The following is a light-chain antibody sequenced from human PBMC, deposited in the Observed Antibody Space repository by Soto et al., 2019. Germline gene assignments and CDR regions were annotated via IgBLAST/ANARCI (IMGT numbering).Light chain of an antibody. J-gene: IGLJ1*01. Sequence: QSVLTQPPSASGTPGQRVTISCSGGSSNIGTNAVNWYQQLPGTAPKLLIYNNNQRPSGVPDRFSVSKSGTSASLAFCGLRSEAEANDYCGEGEESLKGYLFGTGT. CDR3: GEGEESLKGYL. CDR2: NNN. CDR1: SSNIGTNA. V-gene: IGLV1-44*01.